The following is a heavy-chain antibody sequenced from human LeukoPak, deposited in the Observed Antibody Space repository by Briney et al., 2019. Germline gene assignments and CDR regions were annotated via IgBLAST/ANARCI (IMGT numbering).Heavy chain of an antibody. CDR3: ARSGYWNYFDY. CDR2: IYYSGST. CDR1: GASIRSGDYY. J-gene: IGHJ4*02. D-gene: IGHD3-3*01. Sequence: SETLSLTCTVSGASIRSGDYYWSWIRQPPGKGLEWIGYIYYSGSTNYNPSLKRRVTISVDTSKNQFSLKLSSVTAADTAVYYCARSGYWNYFDYWGQGTLVTVSS. V-gene: IGHV4-61*08.